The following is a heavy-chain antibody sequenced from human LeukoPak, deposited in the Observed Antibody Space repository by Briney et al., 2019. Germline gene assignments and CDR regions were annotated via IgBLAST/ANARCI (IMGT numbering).Heavy chain of an antibody. V-gene: IGHV3-23*01. D-gene: IGHD3-10*01. Sequence: GGSLRLSCAASGFIFSDYSMNWVRQAPGKGLEWVSAISGSGGSTYYADSVKGRFTISRDNSKNTLYLQMNSLRAEDTAVYYCATTYGSGSYYTDYWGQGTLVTVSS. J-gene: IGHJ4*02. CDR1: GFIFSDYS. CDR3: ATTYGSGSYYTDY. CDR2: ISGSGGST.